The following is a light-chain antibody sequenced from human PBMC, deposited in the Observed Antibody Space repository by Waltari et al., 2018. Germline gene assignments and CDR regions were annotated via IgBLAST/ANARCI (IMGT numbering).Light chain of an antibody. CDR3: STWDHSLNGRV. Sequence: QSALNQEASVSGTVGQKVTLSCTGNNNNIGTYGVGWYQQISHGPPKRVMFGISLPPGIPDRSSGSKSGTTASLTISGLQPEDEGDYFCSTWDHSLNGRVFGGGTRLTVL. CDR2: GI. V-gene: IGLV1-36*01. CDR1: NNNIGTYG. J-gene: IGLJ3*02.